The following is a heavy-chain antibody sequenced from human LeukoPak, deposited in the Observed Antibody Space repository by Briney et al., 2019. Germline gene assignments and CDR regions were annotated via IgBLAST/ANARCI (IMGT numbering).Heavy chain of an antibody. Sequence: GGSLRLSCAASGFTLRTYSMNWVRQAPGKGLEWVSSISSSSSYIYYADSVRGRLTISRDNAKNSLYLQMNSLRAEDTAVYYCAKNYYDSSGGIDYWGQGTLVTVSS. CDR3: AKNYYDSSGGIDY. J-gene: IGHJ4*02. CDR1: GFTLRTYS. D-gene: IGHD3-22*01. CDR2: ISSSSSYI. V-gene: IGHV3-21*01.